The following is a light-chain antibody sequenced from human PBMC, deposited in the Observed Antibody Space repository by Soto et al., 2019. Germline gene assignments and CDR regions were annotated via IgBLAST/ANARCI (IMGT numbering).Light chain of an antibody. CDR3: QQYDKYPWT. CDR1: QSVSSN. J-gene: IGKJ1*01. Sequence: EIVMTQSPATLSVSPGERATLSCRASQSVSSNLAWYQQKPGQAPRLLIYGASTRATGIPARFSGSGSGTEFTLTISSLQSEDFATYYCQQYDKYPWTFGQGTKVEIK. V-gene: IGKV3-15*01. CDR2: GAS.